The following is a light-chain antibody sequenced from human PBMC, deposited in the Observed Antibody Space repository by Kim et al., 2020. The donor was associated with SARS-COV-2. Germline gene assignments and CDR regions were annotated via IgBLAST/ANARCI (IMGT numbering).Light chain of an antibody. J-gene: IGKJ1*01. CDR1: QDIANS. V-gene: IGKV1-27*01. CDR3: QKYNSAPWT. Sequence: SIGNRVTFTCWASQDIANSLAWYQQKPGKVPQVLIYAAATWQSGVPSRFSGSRSGTEFTLTIGSLQTEDVATYYCQKYNSAPWTFGPGTKVEIK. CDR2: AAA.